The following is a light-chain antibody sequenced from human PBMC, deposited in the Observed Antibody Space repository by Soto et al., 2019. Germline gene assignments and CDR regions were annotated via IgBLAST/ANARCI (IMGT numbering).Light chain of an antibody. CDR2: SNN. CDR3: AAWDDSLNGPL. CDR1: RSNIGSNT. J-gene: IGLJ7*01. V-gene: IGLV1-44*01. Sequence: QSVLTQPPSAAGTPGQRVTIPCSGSRSNIGSNTVNWYQQVPGTAPKLLIYSNNERPSGVPDRFSGSKSGTSASLAISGLQSEDEADYYCAAWDDSLNGPLFGGGTQLTVL.